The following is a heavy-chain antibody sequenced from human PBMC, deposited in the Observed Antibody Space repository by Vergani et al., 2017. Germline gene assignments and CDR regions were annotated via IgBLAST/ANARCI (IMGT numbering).Heavy chain of an antibody. CDR3: ARDFSSSAPPYYYYMDV. CDR2: IYSGGST. J-gene: IGHJ6*03. CDR1: GFTVSSNY. V-gene: IGHV3-66*01. Sequence: EVQLVESGGGLVQPGGSLRLSCAASGFTVSSNYMSWVRQAPGKGLEWVSGIYSGGSTYYADSVKGRFTISRDNSKNTLYLQMNSLRAEDTAVYYCARDFSSSAPPYYYYMDVWGKGTTVTVSS. D-gene: IGHD6-6*01.